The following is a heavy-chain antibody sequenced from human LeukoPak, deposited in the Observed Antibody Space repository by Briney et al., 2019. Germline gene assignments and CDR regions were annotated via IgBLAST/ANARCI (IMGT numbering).Heavy chain of an antibody. CDR3: AKVYYDFWGGYYVRSSTEYYYYGMDV. CDR1: GFTFSSYG. V-gene: IGHV3-30*18. J-gene: IGHJ6*02. Sequence: GGSLRLSCAASGFTFSSYGMHWVRQAPGKGLEWVAVISYDGSNKYYVDSVKGRFTISRDNSKNTLYLQMNSLRAEDTAVYYCAKVYYDFWGGYYVRSSTEYYYYGMDVWGQGTTVTVSS. D-gene: IGHD3-3*01. CDR2: ISYDGSNK.